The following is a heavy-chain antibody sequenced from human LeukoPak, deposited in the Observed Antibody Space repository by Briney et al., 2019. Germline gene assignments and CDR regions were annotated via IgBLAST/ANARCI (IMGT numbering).Heavy chain of an antibody. CDR3: AREESDSFDY. Sequence: SETLSLTCTVSGGSISSGGYYWSWIRQPPGKGLEWIGYIYYSGSTYYNPSLKSRVTISVDTSKNQFSLKLSSVTAADTAVYYCAREESDSFDYWGQGTLVTVSS. J-gene: IGHJ4*02. CDR1: GGSISSGGYY. D-gene: IGHD2-21*02. V-gene: IGHV4-30-4*08. CDR2: IYYSGST.